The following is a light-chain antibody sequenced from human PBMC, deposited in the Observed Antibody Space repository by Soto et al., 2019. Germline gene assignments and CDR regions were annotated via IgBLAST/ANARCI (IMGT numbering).Light chain of an antibody. V-gene: IGLV2-14*03. CDR3: SSYTNSITHV. CDR2: GVS. Sequence: QSALTQPASVSGSPGQSINISCTGTSSDVGGYDYVSWYQQHPGKAPKLMIYGVSNRPSGVSNRFSGSKSGNTASLTISGLQAEDEADYYCSSYTNSITHVFGGGTKLTVL. J-gene: IGLJ3*02. CDR1: SSDVGGYDY.